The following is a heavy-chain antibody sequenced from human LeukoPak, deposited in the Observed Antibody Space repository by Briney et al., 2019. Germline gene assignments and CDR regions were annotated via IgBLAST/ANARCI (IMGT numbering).Heavy chain of an antibody. CDR2: ISAYNGNT. D-gene: IGHD3-22*01. CDR1: GYTFTSYG. CDR3: ARVFLRGYYDSSGYYALDY. J-gene: IGHJ4*02. V-gene: IGHV1-18*01. Sequence: GASVKVSCKASGYTFTSYGISWVRQAPGQGLEWMGWISAYNGNTNYAQKFQGRVTMTRDTSISTAYMELSRLRSDDTAVYYCARVFLRGYYDSSGYYALDYWGQGTLVTVSS.